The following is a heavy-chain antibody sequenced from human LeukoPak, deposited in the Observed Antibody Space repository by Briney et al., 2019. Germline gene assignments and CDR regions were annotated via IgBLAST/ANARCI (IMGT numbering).Heavy chain of an antibody. D-gene: IGHD2-2*01. CDR1: GFTFSSYA. CDR3: ARVVVVVPAAKNWFDP. J-gene: IGHJ5*02. CDR2: ISSSSSYI. V-gene: IGHV3-21*01. Sequence: PGGSLRLSCAASGFTFSSYAMSWVRQAPGKGLEWVSSISSSSSYIYYADSVKGRFTISRDNAKNSLYLQMNSLRAEDTAVYYCARVVVVVPAAKNWFDPWGQGTLVTVSS.